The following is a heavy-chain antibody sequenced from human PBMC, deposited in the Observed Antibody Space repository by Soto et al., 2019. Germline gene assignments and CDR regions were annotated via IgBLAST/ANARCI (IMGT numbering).Heavy chain of an antibody. CDR1: GGSISSSSYY. V-gene: IGHV4-39*01. CDR2: IYYSGST. Sequence: PSETLSLTCTVSGGSISSSSYYWGWIRQPPGKGLEWIGSIYYSGSTYYNPSLKSRVTISVDTSKNQFSLKLSSVTAADTAVYYCARRIHYYGSGVYYFDYWGQGTLVIVSS. CDR3: ARRIHYYGSGVYYFDY. D-gene: IGHD3-10*01. J-gene: IGHJ4*02.